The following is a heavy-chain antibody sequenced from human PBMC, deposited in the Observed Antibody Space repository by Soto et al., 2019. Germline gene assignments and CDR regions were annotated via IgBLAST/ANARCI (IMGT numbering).Heavy chain of an antibody. CDR2: ISGGGGST. CDR3: AKVSLGALTFTDYYYYGLDV. Sequence: LRLSCAASGFTFSTYAMNWVRQAPGKGLEWVSAISGGGGSTYYADSVKGRVTISRDNSKNTLYLQMNSLRAEDTAVYYCAKVSLGALTFTDYYYYGLDVWGKGTTVTVSS. D-gene: IGHD1-26*01. V-gene: IGHV3-23*01. CDR1: GFTFSTYA. J-gene: IGHJ6*04.